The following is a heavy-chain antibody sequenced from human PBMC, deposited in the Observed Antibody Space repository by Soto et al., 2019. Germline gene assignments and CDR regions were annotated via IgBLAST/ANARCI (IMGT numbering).Heavy chain of an antibody. Sequence: GSLRLSCAASEFTFSSYTMNWVRQAPGKGLEWVSSISSSSSYIYYADSVKGRFTISRDNAKNSLYLQMNSLRAEDTAVYYCARVKYYDSSGYYYSLDAFDIWGQGTMVTVSS. CDR3: ARVKYYDSSGYYYSLDAFDI. V-gene: IGHV3-21*01. CDR1: EFTFSSYT. J-gene: IGHJ3*02. CDR2: ISSSSSYI. D-gene: IGHD3-22*01.